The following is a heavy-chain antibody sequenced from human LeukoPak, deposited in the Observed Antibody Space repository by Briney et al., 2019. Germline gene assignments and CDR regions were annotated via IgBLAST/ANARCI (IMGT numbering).Heavy chain of an antibody. CDR2: ISGSGGSS. Sequence: GGSLRLSCAASGFTFNTYAMTWVRQAPGKGLEWVSTISGSGGSSYYADSVKGRFTISRDNSKNTLYLQMNSLRAEDTAVYYCAKGGVVAATPEYFQHWGQGTLVAVSS. D-gene: IGHD2-15*01. CDR1: GFTFNTYA. V-gene: IGHV3-23*01. CDR3: AKGGVVAATPEYFQH. J-gene: IGHJ1*01.